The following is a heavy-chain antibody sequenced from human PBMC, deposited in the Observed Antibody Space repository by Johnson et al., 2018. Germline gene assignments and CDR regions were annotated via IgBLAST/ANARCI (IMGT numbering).Heavy chain of an antibody. CDR2: ISGSGNTI. J-gene: IGHJ6*03. D-gene: IGHD2-2*01. Sequence: QVQLVQSGGGLVKPGGSLRLSCAASGFTFSDYYMNWIRQAPGKGLDWVSYISGSGNTIYYADSVKGRFTISRDNGKNSLYLEMNSLRAEDTAVYYCARERTAYYYMDVWGEGTTVTVSS. V-gene: IGHV3-11*04. CDR1: GFTFSDYY. CDR3: ARERTAYYYMDV.